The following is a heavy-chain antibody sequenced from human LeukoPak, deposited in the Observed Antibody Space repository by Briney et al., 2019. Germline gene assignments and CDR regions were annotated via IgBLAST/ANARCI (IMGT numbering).Heavy chain of an antibody. CDR1: GGSISGGY. CDR2: VYTSGST. J-gene: IGHJ4*02. Sequence: SETLSLTCTVSGGSISGGYWSWIRQPPGREREWFGYVYTSGSTTYNPSLKSRVTISVATSKSQFALKLSSVTAADTAVYYCAKSYFDYSDYYSYYLNLWGRGALVTVSS. V-gene: IGHV4-4*09. D-gene: IGHD4-11*01. CDR3: AKSYFDYSDYYSYYLNL.